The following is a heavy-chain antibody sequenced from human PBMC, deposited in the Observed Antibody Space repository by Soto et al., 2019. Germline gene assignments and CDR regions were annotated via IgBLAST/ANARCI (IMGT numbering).Heavy chain of an antibody. CDR3: ARGIAEGWFDP. CDR1: GGSISSYY. CDR2: IYYSGST. Sequence: SETLSLTCTVSGGSISSYYWSWIRQPPGKGLEWIGYIYYSGSTNYNPSLKSRVTISVDTSKNQFSLKLSSVTAADTAVYYCARGIAEGWFDPWGQGTLVTVSS. D-gene: IGHD6-13*01. J-gene: IGHJ5*02. V-gene: IGHV4-59*08.